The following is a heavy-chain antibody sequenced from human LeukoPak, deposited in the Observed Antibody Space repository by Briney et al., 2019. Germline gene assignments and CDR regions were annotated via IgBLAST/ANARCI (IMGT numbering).Heavy chain of an antibody. CDR3: ARDSDIRGRGWFDP. V-gene: IGHV4-59*12. CDR1: GGSISSYY. CDR2: IYYSGST. Sequence: SETLSLTCTVSGGSISSYYWSWIRQPPGKGLEWIGYIYYSGSTNYNPSLKSRVTMSVDTSKNQFSLKLSSVTAADTAVYYCARDSDIRGRGWFDPWGQGTLVTVSS. J-gene: IGHJ5*02. D-gene: IGHD3-10*01.